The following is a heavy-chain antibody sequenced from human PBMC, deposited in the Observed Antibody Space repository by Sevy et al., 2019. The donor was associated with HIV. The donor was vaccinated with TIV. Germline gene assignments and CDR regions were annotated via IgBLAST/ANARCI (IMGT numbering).Heavy chain of an antibody. CDR2: ISAYNGNR. CDR3: ARDDCSGGSCYPDLNYYGMDV. Sequence: ASVKVSCKASGYTFTSYGISWVRQAPGQGLEWMGWISAYNGNRNYAQRLQGRVTMTTDTSTSTAYMELRSLRSDDTAVYYCARDDCSGGSCYPDLNYYGMDVWGQGTTVTVSS. D-gene: IGHD2-15*01. J-gene: IGHJ6*02. CDR1: GYTFTSYG. V-gene: IGHV1-18*01.